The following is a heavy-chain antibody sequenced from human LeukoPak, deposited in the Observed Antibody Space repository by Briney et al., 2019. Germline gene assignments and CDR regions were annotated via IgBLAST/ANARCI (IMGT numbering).Heavy chain of an antibody. J-gene: IGHJ3*02. CDR1: GGSISSGGYY. Sequence: PSETLSLTCTVSGGSISSGGYYWSWIRQHPGKGLEWIGYIYYSGSTYYNPSLKSRVTISVDTSKNQFSLKLSSVTAADTAVYYCARGGGPIQLWLSDAFDIWGXGTMVTVSS. V-gene: IGHV4-31*03. CDR2: IYYSGST. CDR3: ARGGGPIQLWLSDAFDI. D-gene: IGHD5-18*01.